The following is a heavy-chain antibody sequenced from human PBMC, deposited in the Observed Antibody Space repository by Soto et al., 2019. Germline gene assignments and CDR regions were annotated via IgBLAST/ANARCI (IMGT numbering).Heavy chain of an antibody. Sequence: EVQLVESGGGLVQPGRSLRLSCAASGFTFDDYVVHWVRQVPGKGLEWVSGIDWNSGAIGYGDSVKGRLIISRDSAKNSLFLQMNSLRAEDTALYYCAKDIGYCSSTRCDYGMDVWGQGTTVTVSS. J-gene: IGHJ6*02. D-gene: IGHD2-2*03. CDR3: AKDIGYCSSTRCDYGMDV. CDR2: IDWNSGAI. V-gene: IGHV3-9*01. CDR1: GFTFDDYV.